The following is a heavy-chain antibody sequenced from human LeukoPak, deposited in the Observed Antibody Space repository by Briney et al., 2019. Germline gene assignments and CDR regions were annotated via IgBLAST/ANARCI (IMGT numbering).Heavy chain of an antibody. V-gene: IGHV3-11*01. D-gene: IGHD3/OR15-3a*01. CDR3: ARRRDFIDY. Sequence: AGGSLRLSCAASGFTLSDYYMSWFRLAPGKGLEWVSYGSSSGSTIYYADSVKGRFAISRDNAKNSLYLQMNSLRAEDTAVYYCARRRDFIDYWGQGTLVTVSS. J-gene: IGHJ4*02. CDR1: GFTLSDYY. CDR2: GSSSGSTI.